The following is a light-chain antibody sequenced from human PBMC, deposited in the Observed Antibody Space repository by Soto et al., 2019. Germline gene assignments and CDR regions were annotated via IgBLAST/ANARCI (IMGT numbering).Light chain of an antibody. J-gene: IGLJ2*01. CDR1: SSNIGGNT. CDR3: SAWDDSLNVVL. V-gene: IGLV1-44*01. CDR2: SNI. Sequence: QPVLTQPPSASGTPGLRVTISCSGGSSNIGGNTVNWYQQLPGTAPKLLIYSNIERPSGVPDRFSGSKSGTSASLAISGLQSEDEADYYCSAWDDSLNVVLFGGGTKLTVL.